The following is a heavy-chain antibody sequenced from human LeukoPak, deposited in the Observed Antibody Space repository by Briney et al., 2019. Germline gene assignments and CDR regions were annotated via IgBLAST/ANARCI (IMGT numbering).Heavy chain of an antibody. CDR1: GFTFINYA. J-gene: IGHJ4*02. Sequence: GGSLRLSCAASGFTFINYAMSWVRQAPGKGLEWVSAIVGSGYTTYYADSVKGRFTISRDNSKNTLYLQMNSLRAEDTAVYYCAKERYYYDSSGYEGPYYFDYWGQGTLVTVSS. CDR3: AKERYYYDSSGYEGPYYFDY. V-gene: IGHV3-23*01. CDR2: IVGSGYTT. D-gene: IGHD3-22*01.